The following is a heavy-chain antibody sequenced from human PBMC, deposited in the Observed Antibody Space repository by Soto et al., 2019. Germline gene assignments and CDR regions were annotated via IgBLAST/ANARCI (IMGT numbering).Heavy chain of an antibody. CDR3: AREADYVNWFDP. Sequence: GGSRRVSCAASGVSFSRYSMNWVRQAPGKGLEWVSYISSSSSTIYYADSVKGRFTISRDNAKNSLYLQMNSLRAEDTAVYYCAREADYVNWFDPWGQGTLVTVSS. CDR1: GVSFSRYS. J-gene: IGHJ5*02. V-gene: IGHV3-48*01. CDR2: ISSSSSTI. D-gene: IGHD4-17*01.